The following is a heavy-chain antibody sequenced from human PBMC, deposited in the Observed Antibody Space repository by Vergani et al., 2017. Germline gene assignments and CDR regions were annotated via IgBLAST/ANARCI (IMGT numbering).Heavy chain of an antibody. V-gene: IGHV3-66*02. J-gene: IGHJ4*02. CDR2: IYSGGST. D-gene: IGHD6-13*01. Sequence: EVQLVESGGGLVQPGGSLRLSCAASGFTVSSNYMSWVRQAPGKGLEWVSVIYSGGSTYYADSVKGRFTISRDNSKNTLYLQMNSLRAEDTAVYYCAKDQWYSSSCFDYWGQGTLVTVSS. CDR1: GFTVSSNY. CDR3: AKDQWYSSSCFDY.